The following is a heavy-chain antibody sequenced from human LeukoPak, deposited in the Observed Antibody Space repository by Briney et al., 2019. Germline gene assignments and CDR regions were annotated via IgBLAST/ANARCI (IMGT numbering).Heavy chain of an antibody. CDR3: AREKRGSVIAMVYYFDY. Sequence: GGSLRLSCAASGFTFSSYGMHWVRQAPGKGLEWVAVIWYDGSNKYYADSVKGRFTISRDNSKNTLYLQMNSLRAEDTAVYYCAREKRGSVIAMVYYFDYWGQGTLVTVSS. CDR2: IWYDGSNK. V-gene: IGHV3-33*01. CDR1: GFTFSSYG. J-gene: IGHJ4*02. D-gene: IGHD5-18*01.